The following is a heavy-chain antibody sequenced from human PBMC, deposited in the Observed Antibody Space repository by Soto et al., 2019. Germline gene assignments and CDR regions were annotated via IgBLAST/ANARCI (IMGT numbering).Heavy chain of an antibody. J-gene: IGHJ4*02. V-gene: IGHV4-34*01. CDR3: ARTTRDIVVVVAATLHTLHFDY. D-gene: IGHD2-15*01. CDR1: GGSFSGYY. CDR2: INHSGST. Sequence: QVQLQQWGAGLLKPSETLSLTCAVYGGSFSGYYWSWIRQPPGKGLEWIGEINHSGSTNYNPSLKSRVTISVDTSKNQFSLKLSSVTAADTAVYYCARTTRDIVVVVAATLHTLHFDYWGQGTLVTVSS.